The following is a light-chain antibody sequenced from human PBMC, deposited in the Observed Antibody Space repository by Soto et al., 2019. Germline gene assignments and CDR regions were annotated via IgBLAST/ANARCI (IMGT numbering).Light chain of an antibody. CDR1: QGICSY. CDR3: LHLNSYSPDT. CDR2: AAS. J-gene: IGKJ3*01. Sequence: DIQLTQSPSFLSASVGDRVTITCRASQGICSYLAWYQQKPGKAPKLLIFAASTLQNGVPSRFSGSGSGTEFTLTISSLQPEDFATYYCLHLNSYSPDTFGPGTKVDIK. V-gene: IGKV1-9*01.